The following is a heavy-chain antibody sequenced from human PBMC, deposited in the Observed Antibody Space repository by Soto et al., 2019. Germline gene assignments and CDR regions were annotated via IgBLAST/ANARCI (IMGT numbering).Heavy chain of an antibody. V-gene: IGHV4-61*01. Sequence: SETLSLTCTVSGGSVSSGSYYWSWIRQSPGKGLEWIGYIYYSGSTNYNPSLKSRVTISVDTSKNQFSLKLSSVTAADTAVYYRARASGSYIFFDYWGQGTLVTVSS. CDR1: GGSVSSGSYY. CDR3: ARASGSYIFFDY. CDR2: IYYSGST. J-gene: IGHJ4*02. D-gene: IGHD1-26*01.